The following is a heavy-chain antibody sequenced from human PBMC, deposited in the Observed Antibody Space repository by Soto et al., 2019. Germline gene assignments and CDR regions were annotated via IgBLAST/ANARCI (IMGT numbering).Heavy chain of an antibody. V-gene: IGHV1-58*01. D-gene: IGHD6-19*01. J-gene: IGHJ4*02. CDR2: IVVGSGNT. CDR1: GFTFTSSA. Sequence: SVKVSCKASGFTFTSSAVQWVRQARGQRLEWIGWIVVGSGNTNYAQKFQERVTITRDMSTSTAYMELSSLRSEDTAVYYCAAEAVAGYRVPYYFDYWGQGTLVTVSS. CDR3: AAEAVAGYRVPYYFDY.